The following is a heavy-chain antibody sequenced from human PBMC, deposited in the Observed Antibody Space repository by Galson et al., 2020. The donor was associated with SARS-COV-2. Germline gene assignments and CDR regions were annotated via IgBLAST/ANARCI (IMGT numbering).Heavy chain of an antibody. CDR1: GFTFSNYA. D-gene: IGHD3-3*01. CDR2: LSYDGSDK. V-gene: IGHV3-30*04. CDR3: AKEGPDNEFWGGSGWSTDY. J-gene: IGHJ4*02. Sequence: TGGSLRLSCTASGFTFSNYAMHWVRQAPGKGLEWVAVLSYDGSDKNYADSVKGRFTISRDNSKNTLYLQMNSLRPEDTAMYYCAKEGPDNEFWGGSGWSTDYWGQGTLVTGSS.